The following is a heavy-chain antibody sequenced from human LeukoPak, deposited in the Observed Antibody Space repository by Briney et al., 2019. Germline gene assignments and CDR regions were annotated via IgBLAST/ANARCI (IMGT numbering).Heavy chain of an antibody. J-gene: IGHJ4*02. Sequence: GGSLRLSCAASGFTFSSYSMNWVRQAPGKGLEWVSYISSSSSTIYYADSVKGRFTISRDNAKNSLYLQMNSLRAEDTAVYYCARWVSDILTGYQYYFDYWGQGTLVTVSS. D-gene: IGHD3-9*01. CDR2: ISSSSSTI. V-gene: IGHV3-48*04. CDR3: ARWVSDILTGYQYYFDY. CDR1: GFTFSSYS.